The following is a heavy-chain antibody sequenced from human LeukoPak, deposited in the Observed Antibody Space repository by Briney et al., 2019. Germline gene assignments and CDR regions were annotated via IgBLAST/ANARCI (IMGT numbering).Heavy chain of an antibody. J-gene: IGHJ3*02. V-gene: IGHV1-46*01. D-gene: IGHD6-19*01. CDR1: GYTFTIYY. CDR3: ARDAPSAVAGYDAFDI. CDR2: INPSGGSK. Sequence: ASVKVSCKASGYTFTIYYMHWVRQAAGQGLEGMGIINPSGGSKSYAQKFQGRVTMTRDTSTSTVYMELNSLRSEDTAVYYCARDAPSAVAGYDAFDIWGQGTMVTVSS.